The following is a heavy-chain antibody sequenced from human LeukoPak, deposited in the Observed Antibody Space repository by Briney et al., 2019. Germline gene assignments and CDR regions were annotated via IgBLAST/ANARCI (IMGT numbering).Heavy chain of an antibody. CDR2: VSYDGGDK. CDR1: GFTFSVYG. D-gene: IGHD3-22*01. J-gene: IGHJ6*03. Sequence: TGGSLRLSCAASGFTFSVYGMHWVRQAPGKGLEWVAVVSYDGGDKYYSDSVEGRFSISRDNSENTVYLQMSSLRAEDTAVYFCAKDWNYYDTSVPFYYYYMEVWGKGTTVTVSS. V-gene: IGHV3-30*18. CDR3: AKDWNYYDTSVPFYYYYMEV.